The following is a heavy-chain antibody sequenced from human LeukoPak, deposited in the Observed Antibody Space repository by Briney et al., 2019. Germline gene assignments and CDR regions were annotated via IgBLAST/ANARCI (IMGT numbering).Heavy chain of an antibody. V-gene: IGHV4-59*11. Sequence: SETLSLTCNVSGGSINSHYWSWIRQPPGKGLEYIGNIYYSGSTNYNPSLKSRVTISIDTSKNQFSLKLTSVTAADTAFYYCARSPGMDTIKDWGQGTLVTVSS. CDR3: ARSPGMDTIKD. D-gene: IGHD5-24*01. CDR1: GGSINSHY. J-gene: IGHJ4*02. CDR2: IYYSGST.